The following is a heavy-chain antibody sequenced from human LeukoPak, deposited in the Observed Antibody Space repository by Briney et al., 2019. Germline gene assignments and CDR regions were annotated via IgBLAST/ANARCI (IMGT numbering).Heavy chain of an antibody. V-gene: IGHV3-30*01. D-gene: IGHD3-3*01. Sequence: GGSLTLSCAASGFSFSSYAMQWVRQAPGKGLEWVAVISHDGSNKYNADSVKGRFTISRDNSKNTVSLQMNSLRAEDTALSYCARSTRSILGADTYYYYMDVWGKGTTVTVSS. CDR3: ARSTRSILGADTYYYYMDV. J-gene: IGHJ6*03. CDR2: ISHDGSNK. CDR1: GFSFSSYA.